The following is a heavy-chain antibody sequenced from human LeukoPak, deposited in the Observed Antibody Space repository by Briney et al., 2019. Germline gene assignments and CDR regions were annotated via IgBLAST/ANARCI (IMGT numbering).Heavy chain of an antibody. D-gene: IGHD3-10*01. CDR3: ARYYGSGSYPIPRFDY. CDR2: IRRKVDSYTT. Sequence: PGGSLRLSCAASGFSFSNYHLDWVRQAPGKGLEWVGRIRRKVDSYTTEYVASVKGRFTISRDDSQDSLYLQMNSLKTEDTAVYYCARYYGSGSYPIPRFDYWGQGTLVTVSS. J-gene: IGHJ4*02. CDR1: GFSFSNYH. V-gene: IGHV3-72*01.